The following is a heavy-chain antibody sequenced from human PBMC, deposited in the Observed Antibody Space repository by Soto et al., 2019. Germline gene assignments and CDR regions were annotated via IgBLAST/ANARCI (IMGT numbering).Heavy chain of an antibody. J-gene: IGHJ4*02. CDR3: ARVSSRDYGDYGDYYFDY. Sequence: GGSLRLSCAASGFTFSSYWMSWVRQAPGKGLEWVANIKQDGSEKYYVDSVKGRFTISRDNAKNSLYLQMNSLRAEDTAVYYCARVSSRDYGDYGDYYFDYWGQGTLVTVSS. D-gene: IGHD4-17*01. CDR1: GFTFSSYW. CDR2: IKQDGSEK. V-gene: IGHV3-7*01.